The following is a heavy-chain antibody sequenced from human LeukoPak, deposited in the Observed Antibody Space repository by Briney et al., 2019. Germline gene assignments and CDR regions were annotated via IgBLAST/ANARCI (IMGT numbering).Heavy chain of an antibody. V-gene: IGHV4-39*07. Sequence: SETLSLTCTVSGGSISSYYWGWIRQPPGKGLEWIGSIYYSGSTYYNPSLKSRVTISVDTSKNQFSLKLSSVTAADTAVYYCARTMIVVVSDAFDIWGQGTMVTVSS. CDR3: ARTMIVVVSDAFDI. D-gene: IGHD3-22*01. CDR2: IYYSGST. J-gene: IGHJ3*02. CDR1: GGSISSYY.